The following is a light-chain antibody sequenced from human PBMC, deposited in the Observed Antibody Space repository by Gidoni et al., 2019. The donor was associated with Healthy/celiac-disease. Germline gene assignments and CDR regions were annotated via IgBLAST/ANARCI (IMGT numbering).Light chain of an antibody. J-gene: IGKJ2*01. CDR3: QQSYSTPPMYT. Sequence: DIQMTQSPSSLSASVGDRVTITCRESKSISSYLNWYQQKPGKAPKLLIYAASSLQSGVPSRFSGSGSGTDFTLTISSLQPEDFATYYCQQSYSTPPMYTFGQGTKLEIK. V-gene: IGKV1-39*01. CDR1: KSISSY. CDR2: AAS.